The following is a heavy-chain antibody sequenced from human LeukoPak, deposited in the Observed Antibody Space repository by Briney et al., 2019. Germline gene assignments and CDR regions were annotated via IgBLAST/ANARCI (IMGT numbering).Heavy chain of an antibody. Sequence: SETLSLTCTVSGVSISSSNSYWGWIRQPPGKGLEWIDSIYCSGNTYYNASLKSQVSISIDTSKNQFSLRLTSVTAADTAVYYCARQTGSGLFILPGGQGTLVTVSS. CDR3: ARQTGSGLFILP. V-gene: IGHV4-39*01. CDR1: GVSISSSNSY. D-gene: IGHD3/OR15-3a*01. J-gene: IGHJ4*02. CDR2: IYCSGNT.